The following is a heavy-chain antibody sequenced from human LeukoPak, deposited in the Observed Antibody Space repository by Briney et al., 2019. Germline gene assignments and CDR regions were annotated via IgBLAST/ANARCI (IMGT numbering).Heavy chain of an antibody. V-gene: IGHV1-18*01. Sequence: ASVKVSCKASGYTFTSYGISWVRQAPGQGLEGMGWISAYNGNTNYAQKLQGRVTMTTDTSTSTAYMELRSLRSDDTAVYYCARTAIGENWFDPWGQGTLVTVSS. CDR1: GYTFTSYG. J-gene: IGHJ5*02. D-gene: IGHD2-21*02. CDR3: ARTAIGENWFDP. CDR2: ISAYNGNT.